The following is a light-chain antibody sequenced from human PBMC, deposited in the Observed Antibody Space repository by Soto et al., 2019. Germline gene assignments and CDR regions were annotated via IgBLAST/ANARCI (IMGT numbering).Light chain of an antibody. Sequence: QSALTQPPSASGSPGQSVTISCTGTSRDVGGYMYVSRYQQHPGKAPKLMIYEVSEWPSGVPDRFSGSKSGNTASLTVSGLQAEDEADYYCSSYAGSNVVFGGGTQLTVL. CDR3: SSYAGSNVV. V-gene: IGLV2-8*01. J-gene: IGLJ2*01. CDR2: EVS. CDR1: SRDVGGYMY.